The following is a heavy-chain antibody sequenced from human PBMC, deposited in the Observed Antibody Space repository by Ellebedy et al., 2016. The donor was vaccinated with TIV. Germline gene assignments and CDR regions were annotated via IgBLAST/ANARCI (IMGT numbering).Heavy chain of an antibody. Sequence: GESLKISCAASGFTFSSYAMSWVRQAPGKGLEWVSTISSTGSRTYYADSVEGRFIISRDNSKKTLYLQMNSLRAEDKAVYYSAKGRGGGSDTSAPRYYFDYWGLGTLVTVSS. V-gene: IGHV3-23*01. CDR2: ISSTGSRT. J-gene: IGHJ4*02. CDR3: AKGRGGGSDTSAPRYYFDY. CDR1: GFTFSSYA. D-gene: IGHD3-22*01.